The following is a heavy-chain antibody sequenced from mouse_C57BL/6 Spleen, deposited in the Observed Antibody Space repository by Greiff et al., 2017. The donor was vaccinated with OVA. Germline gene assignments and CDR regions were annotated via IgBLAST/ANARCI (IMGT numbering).Heavy chain of an antibody. CDR3: ARGGD. J-gene: IGHJ2*01. Sequence: QVQLQQPGAELVRPGTSVKLSCKASGYTFTSYWMHWVKQRPGQGLEWIGVIDPSDSYTNYNQKFKGKATLTVDTSSSTAYMQLSSLTSEDSAVYYCARGGDWGQGTTRTVSS. CDR2: IDPSDSYT. V-gene: IGHV1-59*01. CDR1: GYTFTSYW.